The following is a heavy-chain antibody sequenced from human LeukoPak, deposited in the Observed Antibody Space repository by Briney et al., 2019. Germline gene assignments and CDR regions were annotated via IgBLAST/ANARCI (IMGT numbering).Heavy chain of an antibody. CDR1: GFTVSSNY. CDR2: IYSGGST. Sequence: PGGSLRLSCAASGFTVSSNYMSWVRQAPGKGLEWVSVIYSGGSTYYADSVKGRFTISRDNSKNTLYLQMNSLRAEDTAVYYCAREVYGDQGVFDYWGQGTLVTVSS. D-gene: IGHD4-17*01. V-gene: IGHV3-53*01. CDR3: AREVYGDQGVFDY. J-gene: IGHJ4*02.